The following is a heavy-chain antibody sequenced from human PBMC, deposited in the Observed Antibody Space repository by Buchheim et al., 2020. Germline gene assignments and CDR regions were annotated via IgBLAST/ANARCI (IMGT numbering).Heavy chain of an antibody. D-gene: IGHD3-10*01. J-gene: IGHJ4*02. Sequence: EVQLVESGGGLVKPGGSLRLSCAGSGFVFATAWMHWVRQAPGKGLEWVAPIKTKSDGGATHYAAPVKGRFTISRDDSKNTVYLHMHSLKTEDTAVYYCAIGGRWGQG. CDR2: IKTKSDGGAT. V-gene: IGHV3-15*07. CDR3: AIGGR. CDR1: GFVFATAW.